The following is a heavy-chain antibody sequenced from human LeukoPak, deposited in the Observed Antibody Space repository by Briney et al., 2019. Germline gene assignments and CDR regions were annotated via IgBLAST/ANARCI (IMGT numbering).Heavy chain of an antibody. V-gene: IGHV4-30-2*01. Sequence: SETLSLTCAVSGGSISSGDYSWSWIRQPPGKGLEWIGYIYHSGSTSYNPSLKSRVSISLDTSKNQYSLKLHSVTAADTAVYYCARHGPIGPKRGYFDHWGQGALVTVSS. CDR3: ARHGPIGPKRGYFDH. J-gene: IGHJ4*02. D-gene: IGHD1-26*01. CDR2: IYHSGST. CDR1: GGSISSGDYS.